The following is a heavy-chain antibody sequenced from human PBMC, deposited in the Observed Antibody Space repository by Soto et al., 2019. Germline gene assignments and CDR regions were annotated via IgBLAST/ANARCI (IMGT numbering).Heavy chain of an antibody. CDR2: LCPGGTT. V-gene: IGHV4-38-2*02. J-gene: IGHJ4*02. D-gene: IGHD2-15*01. CDR3: SRSGRNQLPPGE. Sequence: KASETLSLTCTVSGYSISSGFCWGWIRQPPGKGLEWIGNLCPGGTTYYNPSLESRVSLSVDTSKNQFSLRLTSVTAADTAIYYCSRSGRNQLPPGEWGQGTLVTVSS. CDR1: GYSISSGFC.